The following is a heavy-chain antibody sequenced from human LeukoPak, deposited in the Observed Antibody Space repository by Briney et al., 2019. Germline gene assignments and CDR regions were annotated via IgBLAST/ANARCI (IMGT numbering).Heavy chain of an antibody. CDR2: ISSSSSYM. V-gene: IGHV3-21*01. D-gene: IGHD4-17*01. CDR3: ARHGDYAEDY. J-gene: IGHJ4*02. Sequence: GGSLRLSCAASGFTFSSYSMNWVRQAPGKGLEWVSSISSSSSYMYYADSVKGRFTISRDNAKNSLYLQMNSLRAEDTAVCYCARHGDYAEDYWGQGTLVTVSS. CDR1: GFTFSSYS.